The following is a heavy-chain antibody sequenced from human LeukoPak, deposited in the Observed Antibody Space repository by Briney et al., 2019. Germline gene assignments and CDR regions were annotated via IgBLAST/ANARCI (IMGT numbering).Heavy chain of an antibody. CDR3: GVNSYRSAWYFDL. V-gene: IGHV4-4*07. J-gene: IGHJ2*01. Sequence: SETLSLTFSVSGSSIIGYYWSWIRQPAGKGLEWIGRIYTSGSTDYNPSLSSRVTMSVDTSQKQFSLRLTSVTAADTALYARGVNSYRSAWYFDLWGRGTLVSVSS. CDR2: IYTSGST. D-gene: IGHD3-16*02. CDR1: GSSIIGYY.